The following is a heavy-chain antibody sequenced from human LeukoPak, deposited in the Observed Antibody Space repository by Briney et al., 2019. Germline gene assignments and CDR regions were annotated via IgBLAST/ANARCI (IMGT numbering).Heavy chain of an antibody. V-gene: IGHV1-24*01. Sequence: ASVKVSCKVSGYTLTELSMHWVRQAPGKGLEWMGGFDPEDGETIYAQKFQGRVTMTEDTSTDTAYMELSSLRSEDAAVYYCATSSITMIVVPHYQYYFDCWGQGTLVTVSS. CDR3: ATSSITMIVVPHYQYYFDC. D-gene: IGHD3-22*01. CDR2: FDPEDGET. CDR1: GYTLTELS. J-gene: IGHJ4*02.